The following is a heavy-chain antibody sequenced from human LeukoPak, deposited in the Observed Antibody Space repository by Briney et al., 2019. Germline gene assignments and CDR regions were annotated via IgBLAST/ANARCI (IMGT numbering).Heavy chain of an antibody. J-gene: IGHJ4*02. Sequence: SETLSLTCTVSGGSISSGSYSWSWIRQPPGKGLEWIGYIYYSGSTNYNPSLKSRVTISVDTSKNQFSLKLSSVTAADTAVYYCARGGENYDSSGYYYGYWGQGTLVTVPS. D-gene: IGHD3-22*01. CDR2: IYYSGST. CDR3: ARGGENYDSSGYYYGY. V-gene: IGHV4-61*01. CDR1: GGSISSGSYS.